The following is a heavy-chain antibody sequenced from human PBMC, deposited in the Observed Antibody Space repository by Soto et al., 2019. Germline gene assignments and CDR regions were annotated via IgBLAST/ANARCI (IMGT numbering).Heavy chain of an antibody. D-gene: IGHD2-2*01. CDR2: IIPIFGTA. V-gene: IGHV1-69*01. Sequence: QVQLVQSGAEVKKPGSSGKVSCKASGGTFSSYAISWVRQAPGQGLEWMGGIIPIFGTANYAQKFQGRVTITADQSTSTAYMELSSLRSEDTAVYYCARDLDYYSSTSCYAVDICCQGTMVTVSS. CDR1: GGTFSSYA. CDR3: ARDLDYYSSTSCYAVDI. J-gene: IGHJ3*02.